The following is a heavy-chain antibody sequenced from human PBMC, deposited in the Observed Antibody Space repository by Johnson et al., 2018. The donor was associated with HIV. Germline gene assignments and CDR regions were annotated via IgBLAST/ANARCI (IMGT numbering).Heavy chain of an antibody. CDR3: ARDRSSGYSVTFDI. D-gene: IGHD3-22*01. J-gene: IGHJ3*02. Sequence: QMQLVESGGGLVKPGGSLRLSCAASGFTFSDYYMRWLRQAPGTGLEGVSYIRSSGSTIYYADSVKGRFTISRDNSKNTLYLQMNSLRPEDTAVYYCARDRSSGYSVTFDIWGQGTMVTVSS. CDR2: IRSSGSTI. CDR1: GFTFSDYY. V-gene: IGHV3-11*04.